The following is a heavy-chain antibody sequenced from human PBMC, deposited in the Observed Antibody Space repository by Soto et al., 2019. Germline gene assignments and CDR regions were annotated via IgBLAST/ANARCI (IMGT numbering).Heavy chain of an antibody. V-gene: IGHV4-31*03. CDR2: IYYSGST. Sequence: QVQLQESGPGLVKPSQTVSLTCTVSGGSISIGGYYWSWIRQHPGKGLEWIGYIYYSGSTLYNPSLRSRISISVDTSRNQFSLELSSVTAADTAVYYCARQYYDILTGHTWFDPWGQGTLVTVSS. D-gene: IGHD3-9*01. CDR1: GGSISIGGYY. CDR3: ARQYYDILTGHTWFDP. J-gene: IGHJ5*02.